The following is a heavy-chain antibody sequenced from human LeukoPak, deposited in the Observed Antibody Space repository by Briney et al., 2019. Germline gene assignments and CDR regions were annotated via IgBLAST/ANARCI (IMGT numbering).Heavy chain of an antibody. CDR2: INHSGST. CDR3: ARVVIAVAGNDAFDI. D-gene: IGHD6-19*01. J-gene: IGHJ3*02. V-gene: IGHV4-34*01. CDR1: GGSFSGYY. Sequence: SETLSLTCAGYGGSFSGYYWSWIRQPPGKGLEWIGEINHSGSTNYNPSLKSRVTISVDTSKNQFSLKLSSVTAADTAVYYCARVVIAVAGNDAFDIWGQGTMVTVSS.